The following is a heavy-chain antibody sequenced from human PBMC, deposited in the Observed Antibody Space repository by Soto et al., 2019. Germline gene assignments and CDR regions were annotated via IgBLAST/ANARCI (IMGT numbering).Heavy chain of an antibody. CDR3: ARNLGYCSSTSCYARDSYYYYYMDV. J-gene: IGHJ6*03. D-gene: IGHD2-2*01. Sequence: PSETLSLTCTVSGGSISSYYWSWIRQPPGKGLEWIGYIYYSGSTNYNPSLKSRVTISVDTSKNQFSLKLSSVTAADTAVYYCARNLGYCSSTSCYARDSYYYYYMDVWGKGTTVTVSS. CDR2: IYYSGST. V-gene: IGHV4-59*01. CDR1: GGSISSYY.